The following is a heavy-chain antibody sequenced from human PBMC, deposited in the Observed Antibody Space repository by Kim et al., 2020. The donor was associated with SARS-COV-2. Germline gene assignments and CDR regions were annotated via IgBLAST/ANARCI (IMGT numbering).Heavy chain of an antibody. CDR3: ARDRERWLGAFDI. V-gene: IGHV1-18*01. Sequence: YAQKLQGRVTMTTDPSTSTAYMELRSLRSDDTAVYYCARDRERWLGAFDIWGQGTMVTVSS. J-gene: IGHJ3*02. D-gene: IGHD1-26*01.